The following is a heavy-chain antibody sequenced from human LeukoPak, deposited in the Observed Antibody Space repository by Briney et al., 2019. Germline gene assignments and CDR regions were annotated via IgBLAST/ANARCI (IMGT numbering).Heavy chain of an antibody. CDR1: GFTFSSYW. Sequence: GGSLRLSCAASGFTFSSYWMHWVRQAPGKGLVWVSHINDDGSSTTYVDSVKGRFTISRDNAKNTLYLQMNSLRDEDTAVYYCARDIPYGDYVFEPWGQGTRVTVSS. CDR3: ARDIPYGDYVFEP. D-gene: IGHD4-17*01. V-gene: IGHV3-74*03. CDR2: INDDGSST. J-gene: IGHJ5*02.